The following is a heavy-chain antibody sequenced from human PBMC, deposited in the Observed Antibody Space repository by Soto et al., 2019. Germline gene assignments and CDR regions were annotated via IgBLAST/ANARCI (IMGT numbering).Heavy chain of an antibody. V-gene: IGHV3-23*01. D-gene: IGHD3-16*01. CDR2: ISGSGGST. CDR1: GFTFSSYA. J-gene: IGHJ6*03. Sequence: GGSLGLSCAASGFTFSSYAMSWVRQAPGKGLEWVSAISGSGGSTYYADSVKGRFTISGDNSKNTLYLQMNSLRAEDTAVYYCAKGGPYVVGYYYYMDVWGKGTTVTVSS. CDR3: AKGGPYVVGYYYYMDV.